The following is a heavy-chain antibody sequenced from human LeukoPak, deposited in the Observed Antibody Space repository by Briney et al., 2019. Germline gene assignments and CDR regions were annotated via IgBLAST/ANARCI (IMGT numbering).Heavy chain of an antibody. CDR1: GFTFSSYA. V-gene: IGHV3-23*01. CDR2: ISGSGGST. Sequence: GGSLRLSCAASGFTFSSYAMSWVRQAPGKGLEWVSAISGSGGSTYYAASVKGRFTISRDNSKNTLYLQMNSLRAEDTAVYYCAKDHDYDFWSGSGKSNDYWGQGTLVTVSS. CDR3: AKDHDYDFWSGSGKSNDY. J-gene: IGHJ4*02. D-gene: IGHD3-3*01.